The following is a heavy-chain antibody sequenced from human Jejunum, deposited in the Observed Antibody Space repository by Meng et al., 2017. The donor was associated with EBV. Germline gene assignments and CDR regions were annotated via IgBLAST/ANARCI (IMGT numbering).Heavy chain of an antibody. CDR2: INIGNGDT. V-gene: IGHV1-3*04. CDR3: SKVRVRGTTIGWFDH. CDR1: GYILSSYG. J-gene: IGHJ5*02. D-gene: IGHD1/OR15-1a*01. Sequence: VQVEQAVAGGKLLEASETVSCKSSGYILSSYGIHWLRQAPGQRPEWMGWINIGNGDTKYYQQFQGRVTITRDISASKVYMDLSSLRSEDSGVYYCSKVRVRGTTIGWFDHWGQGTLVTVSS.